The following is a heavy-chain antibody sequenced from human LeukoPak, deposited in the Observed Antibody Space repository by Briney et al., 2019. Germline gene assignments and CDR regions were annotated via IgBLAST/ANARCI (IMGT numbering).Heavy chain of an antibody. CDR3: ARSDGGFDY. J-gene: IGHJ4*02. Sequence: GGSLRLSCAASGFTFSSYWMHWVRQAPGKGLVWVSHIINDGSRTSYADSVKGRFTISRDNAKNTVYLRMNSLRAEDTAVYYCARSDGGFDYWGQGTLVTVSA. V-gene: IGHV3-74*01. CDR1: GFTFSSYW. CDR2: IINDGSRT. D-gene: IGHD5-24*01.